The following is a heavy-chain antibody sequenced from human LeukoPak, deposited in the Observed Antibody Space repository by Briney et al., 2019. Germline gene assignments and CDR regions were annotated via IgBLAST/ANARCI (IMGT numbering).Heavy chain of an antibody. V-gene: IGHV4-61*02. J-gene: IGHJ5*02. CDR3: ARDSPDGVYSSNWFDP. D-gene: IGHD4-11*01. CDR1: GGSISSGSYY. Sequence: SETLSLTCTVSGGSISSGSYYWSWIRQPAGKGLEWIGRIYTSGSTNYNPSLKSRVTISVDTSKNQFSLKLSSVTAADTAVYYCARDSPDGVYSSNWFDPWGQGTLVTVSS. CDR2: IYTSGST.